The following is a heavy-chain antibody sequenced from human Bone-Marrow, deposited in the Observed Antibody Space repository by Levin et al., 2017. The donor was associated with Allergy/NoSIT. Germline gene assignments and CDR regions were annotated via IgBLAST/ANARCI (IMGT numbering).Heavy chain of an antibody. CDR3: AREHYGSGIYYMDV. J-gene: IGHJ6*03. V-gene: IGHV3-33*01. CDR1: GFTFSSYG. D-gene: IGHD3-10*01. Sequence: PGGSLRLSCAASGFTFSSYGMHWVRQAPGKGLEWVAVIWYDGSNKYYADSVKGRFTISRDNSKNTLYLQMNSLRAEDTAVYYCAREHYGSGIYYMDVWGKGTTVTVSS. CDR2: IWYDGSNK.